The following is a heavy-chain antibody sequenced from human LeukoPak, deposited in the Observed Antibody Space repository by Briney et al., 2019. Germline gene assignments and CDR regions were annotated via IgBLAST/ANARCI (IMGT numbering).Heavy chain of an antibody. D-gene: IGHD4-17*01. V-gene: IGHV1-8*03. Sequence: ASVKVSCKASGYTFTSYDINWVRQATGQGLEWMGWMNPNSGNAGYAQKFQGRVTITRNTSISTAYMELSSLRSEDTAVYYCARVGVTTDPNFDYWGQGTLVTVSS. CDR3: ARVGVTTDPNFDY. J-gene: IGHJ4*02. CDR1: GYTFTSYD. CDR2: MNPNSGNA.